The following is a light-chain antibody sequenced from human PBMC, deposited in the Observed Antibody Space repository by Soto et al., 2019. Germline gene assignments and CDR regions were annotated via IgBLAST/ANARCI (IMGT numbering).Light chain of an antibody. CDR3: QQYYSIPLS. CDR1: HRVLYSYNYEVS. J-gene: IGKJ4*01. Sequence: GVTQSEKDLRLTLSVVAPINLKSSHRVLYSYNYEVSSVRYKHIPGPRPRVQSSLVIDRESGGPARFSGGGSGTDFTLTISSLQPEDIAAYYCQQYYSIPLSFGVGTKVDI. CDR2: LVI. V-gene: IGKV4-1*01.